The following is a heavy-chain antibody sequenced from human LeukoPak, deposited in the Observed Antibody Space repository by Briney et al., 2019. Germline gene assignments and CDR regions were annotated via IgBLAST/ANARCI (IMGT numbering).Heavy chain of an antibody. CDR3: ARGPGGGSSWYDY. J-gene: IGHJ4*02. Sequence: GGSLRLSCTASGFTFGDYAMSWVRQAPGKGLEWVAVIWYDGSNKYYEDSVKGRFTISRDNSKNTLYLQMNSLRAEDTAVYYCARGPGGGSSWYDYWGQGTLVTVSS. V-gene: IGHV3-33*01. D-gene: IGHD6-13*01. CDR2: IWYDGSNK. CDR1: GFTFGDYA.